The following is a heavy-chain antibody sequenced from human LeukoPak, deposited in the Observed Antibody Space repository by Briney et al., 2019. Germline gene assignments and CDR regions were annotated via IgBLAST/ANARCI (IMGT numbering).Heavy chain of an antibody. Sequence: GGSLRLSCAASGFTFSDYYMSWIRQAPGKGLEWVSYISSSGSTIYYADSVKGRFTISRDNSKNTLYLQMNSLRAEDTAVYYCAKHPLTYYYDSSGYYLYYFDYWGQGTLVTVSS. V-gene: IGHV3-11*01. CDR1: GFTFSDYY. CDR3: AKHPLTYYYDSSGYYLYYFDY. CDR2: ISSSGSTI. D-gene: IGHD3-22*01. J-gene: IGHJ4*02.